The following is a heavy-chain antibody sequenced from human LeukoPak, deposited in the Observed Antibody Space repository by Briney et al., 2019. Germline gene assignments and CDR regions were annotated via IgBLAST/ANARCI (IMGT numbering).Heavy chain of an antibody. CDR3: MRGSGDWFDP. J-gene: IGHJ5*02. D-gene: IGHD1-26*01. Sequence: GGPLRLSCAASRLTFSSYAMHGVRLAPGKGLEWVSYISSSGSSIYYADSVKGRFTISRDNAKNSLYLQMNSLGAEDKAVYYSMRGSGDWFDPWGQGSLVTVSS. CDR2: ISSSGSSI. CDR1: RLTFSSYA. V-gene: IGHV3-48*04.